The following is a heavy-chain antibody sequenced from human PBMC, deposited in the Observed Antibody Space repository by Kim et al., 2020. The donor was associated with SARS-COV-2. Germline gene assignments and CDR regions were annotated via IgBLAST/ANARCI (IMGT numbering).Heavy chain of an antibody. D-gene: IGHD5-12*01. J-gene: IGHJ5*02. CDR2: INAGNGNT. CDR1: GYTFTSYA. Sequence: ASVKVSCKASGYTFTSYAMHWVRQAPGQRLEWMGWINAGNGNTKYSQKFQGRVTITRDTSASTAYMELSSLRSEDTAVYYCARGRPARSVRGYSGYDFSWFDPWGQGTLVTVSS. CDR3: ARGRPARSVRGYSGYDFSWFDP. V-gene: IGHV1-3*01.